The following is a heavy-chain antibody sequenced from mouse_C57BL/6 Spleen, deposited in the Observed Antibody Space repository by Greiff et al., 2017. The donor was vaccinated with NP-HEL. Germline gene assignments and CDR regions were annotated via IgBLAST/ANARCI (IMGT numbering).Heavy chain of an antibody. CDR3: ARSTDYYGNYVNWYFDV. CDR1: GYAFSSSW. CDR2: IYSGDGAT. V-gene: IGHV1-82*01. Sequence: QVQLQQSGPELVKPGASVKIFCKASGYAFSSSWMNWVKQRSGKGLVWIGRIYSGDGATNYNGMFKGKATLTADKASSTAYMQLSSLTSEDYAVYFCARSTDYYGNYVNWYFDVWGTGTTVTVSS. J-gene: IGHJ1*03. D-gene: IGHD2-1*01.